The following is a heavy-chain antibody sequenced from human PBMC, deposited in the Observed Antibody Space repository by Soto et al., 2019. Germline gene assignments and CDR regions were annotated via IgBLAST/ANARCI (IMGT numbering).Heavy chain of an antibody. CDR2: MSPGNSDI. Sequence: GESLQISCRGFGYTFNTYWIGCVRQMPGKGLEWIGVMSPGNSDIRYSPAFQGQVSISADTSINTAYLQWSSLKTSDSGMYYCARQGRTSASSDFWGKGTLVTVSS. J-gene: IGHJ4*02. D-gene: IGHD2-21*01. V-gene: IGHV5-51*01. CDR1: GYTFNTYW. CDR3: ARQGRTSASSDF.